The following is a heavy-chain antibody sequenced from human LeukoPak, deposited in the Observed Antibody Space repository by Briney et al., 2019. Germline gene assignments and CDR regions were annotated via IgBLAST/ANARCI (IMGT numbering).Heavy chain of an antibody. J-gene: IGHJ3*02. CDR3: ASGDYYDATRGQHHAAFDI. D-gene: IGHD3-16*01. V-gene: IGHV1-18*01. CDR2: ISGYNGNT. CDR1: GHIFTSYG. Sequence: ASVKVSCKASGHIFTSYGISWVRQAPGQGLEWMGWISGYNGNTNYAQILQGRVTLTTDTSTSTAYMELRSLRSDDTAIYYCASGDYYDATRGQHHAAFDIWGQGTRVTVSS.